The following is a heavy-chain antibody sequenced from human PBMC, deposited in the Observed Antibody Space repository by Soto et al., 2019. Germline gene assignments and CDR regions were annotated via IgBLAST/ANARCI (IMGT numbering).Heavy chain of an antibody. CDR3: SRDIQALGKSTLQRFDF. J-gene: IGHJ4*02. V-gene: IGHV3-9*01. CDR2: ISWNGGTT. CDR1: GFRFDDFA. Sequence: EVQLVESGGGLVQPGRSLRLSCAASGFRFDDFAMHWVRQAPGRGLEWVAVISWNGGTTIYADSVKGRFSVSRDNSKNSLFLQMDSLRPEDTALYCFSRDIQALGKSTLQRFDFWGQGTQVTVSS. D-gene: IGHD3-10*01.